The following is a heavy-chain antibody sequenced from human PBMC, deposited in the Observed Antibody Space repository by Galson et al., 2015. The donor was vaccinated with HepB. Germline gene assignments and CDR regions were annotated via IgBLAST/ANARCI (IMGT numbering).Heavy chain of an antibody. CDR1: GFIFSGSA. V-gene: IGHV3-73*01. D-gene: IGHD6-19*01. J-gene: IGHJ4*02. CDR3: IRMGDFSGYSSR. CDR2: IGSKTNNYAT. Sequence: GSLRLSCAASGFIFSGSAIHWVRQASGRGPEWVGRIGSKTNNYATSYAPSLKGRFTISRDDSKNMAYLHMKSLKTEDTAVYYCIRMGDFSGYSSRWGQGTLVTVSS.